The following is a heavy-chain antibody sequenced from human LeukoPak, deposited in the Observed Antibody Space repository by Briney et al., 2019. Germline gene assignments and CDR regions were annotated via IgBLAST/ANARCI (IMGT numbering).Heavy chain of an antibody. D-gene: IGHD5-24*01. J-gene: IGHJ3*02. CDR2: IGPSDSYT. Sequence: KDGESLKISCKGSGYSFTSYWITWVRQLPGKGLEWMGRIGPSDSYTNYNPAFQGHVTISADKSISTAYLQWSSLKASDTAMYYCARRLIGSGYNYREAFDIWGQGTMVIVS. CDR3: ARRLIGSGYNYREAFDI. CDR1: GYSFTSYW. V-gene: IGHV5-10-1*01.